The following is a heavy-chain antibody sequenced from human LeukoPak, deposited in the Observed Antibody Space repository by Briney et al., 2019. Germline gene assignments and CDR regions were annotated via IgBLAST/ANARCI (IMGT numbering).Heavy chain of an antibody. CDR3: AAPRRGPHTLMDPRDAFDI. D-gene: IGHD5-18*01. CDR2: IDVGSGNT. CDR1: RFTFISSG. Sequence: SVKVSCKASRFTFISSGMQWVPQARGQRLEWIGWIDVGSGNTNYAQKFQERVTITRDMSTSTAYMALSSLRSEDTAVYYCAAPRRGPHTLMDPRDAFDIWGQGTMVTVSS. V-gene: IGHV1-58*02. J-gene: IGHJ3*02.